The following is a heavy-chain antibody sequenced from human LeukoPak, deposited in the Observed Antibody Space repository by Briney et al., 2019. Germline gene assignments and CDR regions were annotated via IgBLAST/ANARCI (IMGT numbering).Heavy chain of an antibody. Sequence: GASVKVSCKASGGTFSSYAISWVRQAPGQGLEWMGGIIPIFGTANYAQKFQGRVTITADESTSTAYMELSSLRSEDTAVYYCARDYGYGSRYYYGMDVWGQGTTVTVSS. CDR3: ARDYGYGSRYYYGMDV. CDR2: IIPIFGTA. CDR1: GGTFSSYA. J-gene: IGHJ6*02. V-gene: IGHV1-69*13. D-gene: IGHD5-18*01.